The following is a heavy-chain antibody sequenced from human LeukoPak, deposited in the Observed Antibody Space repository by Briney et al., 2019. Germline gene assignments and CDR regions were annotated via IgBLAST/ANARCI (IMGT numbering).Heavy chain of an antibody. CDR1: GGPFSVHY. J-gene: IGHJ6*03. D-gene: IGHD3-16*01. CDR3: ERGVVSGRFGDYYYYMDV. Sequence: SETLSLTCAVYGGPFSVHYWTWIRQPPGKGLQWIGEVNDRGSTNYNPSLKSRLTISEDKSKKQFSLRLPSVTAADTAVYYCERGVVSGRFGDYYYYMDVWGKGTAVTVSS. V-gene: IGHV4-34*01. CDR2: VNDRGST.